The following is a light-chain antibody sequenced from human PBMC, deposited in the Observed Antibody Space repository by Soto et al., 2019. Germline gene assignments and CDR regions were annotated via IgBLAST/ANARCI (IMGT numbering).Light chain of an antibody. CDR1: SSDVGGYNY. CDR3: GSYAGSP. CDR2: DVS. Sequence: QSALTQPRSVSGSPGQSVTISCTGTSSDVGGYNYVSWYQQHPGKAPKLMIYDVSKRPSGVPDRFSGSKSGNTASLTISGLQAEDEADYYCGSYAGSPFGGGTKLTVL. J-gene: IGLJ2*01. V-gene: IGLV2-11*01.